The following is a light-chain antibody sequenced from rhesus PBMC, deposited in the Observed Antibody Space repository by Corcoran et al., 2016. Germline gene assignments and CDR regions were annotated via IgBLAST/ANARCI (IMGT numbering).Light chain of an antibody. CDR3: QQHNSYPLT. CDR2: AAS. V-gene: IGKV1-25*01. Sequence: DIQMTQSPSSLSASVGDRVTITCRASQGISSYLAWYQQKPGKAPKLLIYAASPLKSGVPSRFSGRGSGTDFTLSISSLQPEDFASYYCQQHNSYPLTFGGGTKVELK. J-gene: IGKJ4*01. CDR1: QGISSY.